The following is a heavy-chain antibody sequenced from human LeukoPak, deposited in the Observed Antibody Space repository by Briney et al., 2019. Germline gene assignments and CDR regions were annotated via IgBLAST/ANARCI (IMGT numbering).Heavy chain of an antibody. CDR3: ARDYYGSGSYSSDY. CDR2: INPNTGAT. V-gene: IGHV1-2*02. CDR1: GYTFTGYD. J-gene: IGHJ4*02. D-gene: IGHD3-10*01. Sequence: ASVTVSCKASGYTFTGYDIHWVRQAPGQGLQWMGWINPNTGATNYAQEFQGRVTMTRDTSIGTAHMELSRLRSDDTAVYYCARDYYGSGSYSSDYWGQGTLVTVSS.